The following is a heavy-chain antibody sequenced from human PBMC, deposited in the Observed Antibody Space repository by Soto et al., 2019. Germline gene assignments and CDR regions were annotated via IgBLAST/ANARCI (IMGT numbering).Heavy chain of an antibody. D-gene: IGHD3-22*01. V-gene: IGHV1-45*02. CDR2: VTPFNGNT. CDR3: ASGRYDSSGYFDY. Sequence: SVKVSCKGSGNTFMYLYLHWVRQAPGQALEWMGWVTPFNGNTKYAPRFQDRVTFTGDSSMSTAYMDLRSLTPEDTAMYYCASGRYDSSGYFDYWRPGTLVTVSS. CDR1: GNTFMYLY. J-gene: IGHJ4*02.